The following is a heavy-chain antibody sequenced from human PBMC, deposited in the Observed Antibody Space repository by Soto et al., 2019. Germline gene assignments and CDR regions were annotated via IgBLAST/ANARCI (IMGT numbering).Heavy chain of an antibody. J-gene: IGHJ6*02. Sequence: GESLKISCKGSGYSFTSYWITWVRQMPGKGLEWMGRIDPSDSYTNYSPSFQGHVTISADKSISTAYLQWSSLKASDTAIYYCARRIAAAGGYYYYAFDVWGQGTAVTVSS. CDR2: IDPSDSYT. CDR3: ARRIAAAGGYYYYAFDV. CDR1: GYSFTSYW. D-gene: IGHD6-13*01. V-gene: IGHV5-10-1*01.